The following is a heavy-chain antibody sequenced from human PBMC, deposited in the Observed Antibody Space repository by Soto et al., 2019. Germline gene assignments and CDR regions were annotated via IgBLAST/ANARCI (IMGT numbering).Heavy chain of an antibody. J-gene: IGHJ5*02. CDR3: AHRTTTVTWWFDP. CDR2: IYWDDDK. CDR1: GFSLTTSGVG. D-gene: IGHD4-17*01. V-gene: IGHV2-5*02. Sequence: QITLKESGPTLVQPKQTLTLTCTFSGFSLTTSGVGVGWIRQPPGKALEWLALIYWDDDKRYRPSLKSKLTIPQDTSNNQVVLTMTSMDPADTATYFCAHRTTTVTWWFDPWGQGTLVTVSS.